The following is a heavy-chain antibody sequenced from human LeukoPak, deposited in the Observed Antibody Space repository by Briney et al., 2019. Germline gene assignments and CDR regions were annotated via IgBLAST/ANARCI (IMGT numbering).Heavy chain of an antibody. CDR1: GYTFTGYY. D-gene: IGHD3-22*01. Sequence: ASVKVSCKAPGYTFTGYYMHWVRQAPGQGLEWMGWINPNSGGTNYAQKFQGRVTMTRDTSISTAYMELSRLRSDDTAVYYCARAYYYDSSGYYWGWDYYYGMDVWGQGTTVTVSS. CDR3: ARAYYYDSSGYYWGWDYYYGMDV. CDR2: INPNSGGT. V-gene: IGHV1-2*02. J-gene: IGHJ6*02.